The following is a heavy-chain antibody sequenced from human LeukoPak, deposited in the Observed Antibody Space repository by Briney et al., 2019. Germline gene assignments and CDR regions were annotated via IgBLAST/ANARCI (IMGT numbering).Heavy chain of an antibody. V-gene: IGHV3-15*01. Sequence: GGSLRLSCAASGFTFSNAWMNWVRQAPGKGLEWVGRIKSKTAGGTTDYAAPVKGRFIISRDDSKDTLYLQMNSLKTEDTAVYYCTTDYGDYVFRSDCWGQGTLVTVSS. CDR2: IKSKTAGGTT. CDR1: GFTFSNAW. D-gene: IGHD4-17*01. J-gene: IGHJ4*02. CDR3: TTDYGDYVFRSDC.